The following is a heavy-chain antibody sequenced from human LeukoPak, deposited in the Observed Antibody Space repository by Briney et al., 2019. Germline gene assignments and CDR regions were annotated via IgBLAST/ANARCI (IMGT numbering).Heavy chain of an antibody. V-gene: IGHV3-20*04. CDR3: ARGGYYYDSSGYSLDY. J-gene: IGHJ4*02. CDR2: INWNGGST. D-gene: IGHD3-22*01. CDR1: GFTFDDYG. Sequence: GSLILSCAASGFTFDDYGMSWVRQAPGKGLEWVSGINWNGGSTGYADSVKGRFTISRDNAKNSLYLQMNSLRAEDTALYYCARGGYYYDSSGYSLDYWGQGTLVTVSS.